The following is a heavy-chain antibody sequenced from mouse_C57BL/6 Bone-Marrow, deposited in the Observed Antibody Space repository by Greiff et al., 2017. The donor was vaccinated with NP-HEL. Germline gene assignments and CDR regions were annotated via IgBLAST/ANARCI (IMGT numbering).Heavy chain of an antibody. CDR2: INPYNGGT. Sequence: VQLQQSGPVLVKPGASVKMSCKASGYTFTDYYMNWVKQSHGKSLEWIGVINPYNGGTSYNQKFKGKATLTVDKSSSTAYMELNSLTSEDSAVYYCASRGNYGNPAWFAYWGQGTLVTVSA. V-gene: IGHV1-19*01. CDR3: ASRGNYGNPAWFAY. CDR1: GYTFTDYY. D-gene: IGHD2-1*01. J-gene: IGHJ3*01.